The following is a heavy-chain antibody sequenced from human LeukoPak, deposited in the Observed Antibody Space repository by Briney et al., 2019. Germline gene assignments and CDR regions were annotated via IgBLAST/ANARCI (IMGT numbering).Heavy chain of an antibody. CDR1: GFTFSTYW. V-gene: IGHV3-74*03. Sequence: GGSLRLSCAASGFTFSTYWMHWVRRAPGKGLVWVSRIRPEGTTTAYAGSVKGRFTISRDNAKNTLFLQMNSLSAEDTAVYYCARDLDWILFDYWGQGTLVTVSS. CDR2: IRPEGTTT. D-gene: IGHD3-9*01. J-gene: IGHJ4*02. CDR3: ARDLDWILFDY.